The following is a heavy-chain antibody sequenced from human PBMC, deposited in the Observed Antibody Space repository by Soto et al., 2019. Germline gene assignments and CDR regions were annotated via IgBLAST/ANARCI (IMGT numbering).Heavy chain of an antibody. D-gene: IGHD4-17*01. CDR3: ARSDYDVYFDY. J-gene: IGHJ4*02. Sequence: QVQLVESGGGVVQPGRSLRLSCAASGFTFSSYGMHWVRQAPGKGLEWVAVIWYDGSNKYYADSVKGRFTISRDNSKNTLYLQMNSLRAEDTAVYYCARSDYDVYFDYWGQGTLVXVSS. CDR2: IWYDGSNK. CDR1: GFTFSSYG. V-gene: IGHV3-33*01.